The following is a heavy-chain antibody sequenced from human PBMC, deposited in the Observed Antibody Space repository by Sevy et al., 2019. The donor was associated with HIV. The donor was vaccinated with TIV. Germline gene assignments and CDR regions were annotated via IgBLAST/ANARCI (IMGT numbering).Heavy chain of an antibody. Sequence: GGSLRLSCAASGFTVSSNYMTWVRQAPGKGLEWVSVIYTGGSTYYAESVKGRFTISRDNSKNTVYLRMNSLRAEDTAVYYCGRGSTYYYDDSGYSTRGDAFDIWGQGTMVTVSS. CDR3: GRGSTYYYDDSGYSTRGDAFDI. CDR1: GFTVSSNY. V-gene: IGHV3-53*01. CDR2: IYTGGST. D-gene: IGHD3-22*01. J-gene: IGHJ3*02.